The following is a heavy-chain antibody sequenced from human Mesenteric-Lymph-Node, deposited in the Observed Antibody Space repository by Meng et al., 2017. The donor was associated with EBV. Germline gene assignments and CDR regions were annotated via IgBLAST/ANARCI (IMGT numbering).Heavy chain of an antibody. V-gene: IGHV7-4-1*02. J-gene: IGHJ4*02. CDR1: GYTFTRYT. D-gene: IGHD6-13*01. CDR2: INTNTGNP. CDR3: ARDLSSSWTHTFDY. Sequence: QVQLVQSGSELKKPGASVKISCKASGYTFTRYTINWGRQAPGQGLEWMGRINTNTGNPTYAQGLAGRFVFSLDTSVSTAYLQISSLKPEDTAVYYCARDLSSSWTHTFDYWGQGTLVTVSS.